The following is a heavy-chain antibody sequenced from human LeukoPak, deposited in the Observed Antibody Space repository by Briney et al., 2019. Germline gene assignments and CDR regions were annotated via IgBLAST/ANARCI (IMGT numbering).Heavy chain of an antibody. CDR2: IYHSGST. D-gene: IGHD2-15*01. J-gene: IGHJ4*02. Sequence: PSGTLSLTCAVSGDSISSSNWWSWVRQPPGKGLEWIGEIYHSGSTNYNPSLKSRVTISVDKSKNHFSLKLTSVTAADTALYYCARVYCSDGSCFFDYWGQGTLVTVSS. CDR3: ARVYCSDGSCFFDY. CDR1: GDSISSSNW. V-gene: IGHV4-4*02.